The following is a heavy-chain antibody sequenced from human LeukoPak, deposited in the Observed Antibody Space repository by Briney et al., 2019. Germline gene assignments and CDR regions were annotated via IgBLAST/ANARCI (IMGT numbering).Heavy chain of an antibody. J-gene: IGHJ5*02. V-gene: IGHV4-59*01. CDR3: ARHGYSSGSLAWFDP. CDR2: IYYSGST. D-gene: IGHD6-19*01. CDR1: GGSISNYY. Sequence: SETLSLTCTVSGGSISNYYWSWIRQPPGKGLEWIGYIYYSGSTNYNPSLKSRVTISVDTSKNQFSLKLSSVTAADTAVYYCARHGYSSGSLAWFDPWGQGTQVTVSS.